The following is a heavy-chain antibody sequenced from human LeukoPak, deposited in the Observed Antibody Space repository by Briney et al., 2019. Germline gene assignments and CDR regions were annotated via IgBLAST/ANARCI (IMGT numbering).Heavy chain of an antibody. D-gene: IGHD6-13*01. CDR3: ARVVAAADGGDYGMDV. V-gene: IGHV1-46*01. J-gene: IGHJ6*02. CDR2: INPSGGST. Sequence: ASVKVSCKASGYTFTSYYMHWVRQAPGQGLEWMGIINPSGGSTSYAQKFQGRVTMTRDTSTSTAYMELSSLRSEDTAVYYCARVVAAADGGDYGMDVWGQGTTVTVSS. CDR1: GYTFTSYY.